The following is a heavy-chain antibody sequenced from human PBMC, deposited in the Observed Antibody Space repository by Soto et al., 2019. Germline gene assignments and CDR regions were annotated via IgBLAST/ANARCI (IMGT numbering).Heavy chain of an antibody. CDR2: INHSGST. J-gene: IGHJ4*02. CDR1: GGSFSGYY. V-gene: IGHV4-34*01. Sequence: SETLSLTCAVYGGSFSGYYWSWIRQPPGKGLEWIGEINHSGSTNYNPSLKSRVTISVDTSKNQFSLKLSSVTAADTAVYYCARGSIRYFVQVPQRYYFDYWGQGTLVTVSS. CDR3: ARGSIRYFVQVPQRYYFDY. D-gene: IGHD3-9*01.